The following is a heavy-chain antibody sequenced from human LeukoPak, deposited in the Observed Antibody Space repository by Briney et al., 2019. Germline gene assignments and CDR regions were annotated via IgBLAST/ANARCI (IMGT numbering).Heavy chain of an antibody. CDR2: INHSGST. CDR1: GGSFSGYY. V-gene: IGHV4-34*01. J-gene: IGHJ4*02. D-gene: IGHD6-19*01. CDR3: ARCKGTVAGSGY. Sequence: SETLSLTCAVYGGSFSGYYWSWIRQPPGKGLEWIGEINHSGSTNYNPSLKSRVTISVDTSKNQFSLKLSSVTAADTAVYYCARCKGTVAGSGYWGQGTLVTVSS.